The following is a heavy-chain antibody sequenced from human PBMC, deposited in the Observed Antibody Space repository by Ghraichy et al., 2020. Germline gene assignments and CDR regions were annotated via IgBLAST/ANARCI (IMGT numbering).Heavy chain of an antibody. J-gene: IGHJ5*02. Sequence: ESLNISCTVSGGSISSSSYYWGWIRQPPGKGLEWIGSIYYSGSTYYNPSLKSRVTISVDTSKNQFSLKLSSVTAADTAVYYCARRLGYDILTPLHRDNWFDPWGQGTLVTVSS. CDR1: GGSISSSSYY. CDR2: IYYSGST. V-gene: IGHV4-39*01. CDR3: ARRLGYDILTPLHRDNWFDP. D-gene: IGHD3-9*01.